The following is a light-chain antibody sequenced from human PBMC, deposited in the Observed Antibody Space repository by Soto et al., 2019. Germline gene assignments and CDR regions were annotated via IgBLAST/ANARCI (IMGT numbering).Light chain of an antibody. CDR3: QQYNSYLYT. V-gene: IGKV3D-20*01. CDR1: QSVRSSY. J-gene: IGKJ2*01. Sequence: EIVLTQSPATLSLSPGDRATLSCGASQSVRSSYVAWYQQKAGLAPRLLIYDGSSRASGIPDRFSGSGSGTDFTLTIGRLEPEDFAVYYCQQYNSYLYTFGQGTKLEIK. CDR2: DGS.